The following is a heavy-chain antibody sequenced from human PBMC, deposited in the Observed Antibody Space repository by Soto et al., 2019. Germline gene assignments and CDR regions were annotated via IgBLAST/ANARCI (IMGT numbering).Heavy chain of an antibody. CDR1: GYTFTGYY. CDR2: INPNSGGT. J-gene: IGHJ6*02. V-gene: IGHV1-2*02. D-gene: IGHD3-3*01. Sequence: VKVSCKASGYTFTGYYMHWVRQAPGQGLEWMGWINPNSGGTNYAQKFQGRVTMTRDTSISTAYMELSRLRSDDTAVYYCARARPFGVVNYGMDVWGQGTTVTVSS. CDR3: ARARPFGVVNYGMDV.